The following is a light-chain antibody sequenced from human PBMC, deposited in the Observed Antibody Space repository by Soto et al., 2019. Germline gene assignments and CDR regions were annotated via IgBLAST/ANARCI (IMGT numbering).Light chain of an antibody. J-gene: IGLJ1*01. Sequence: QSALTQPASVSGSPGQSITISCTGTSSDVGGSNYVSWYHQHPGKAPKLMIYDVTYRPSGVSNRFSGSKSGKTASLTISGLQAEDEADYYCSSYTTSSILGYVFGTGTKVTVL. CDR2: DVT. CDR3: SSYTTSSILGYV. CDR1: SSDVGGSNY. V-gene: IGLV2-14*03.